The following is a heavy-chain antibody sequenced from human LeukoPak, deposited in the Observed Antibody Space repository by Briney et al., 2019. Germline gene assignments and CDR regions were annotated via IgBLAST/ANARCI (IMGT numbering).Heavy chain of an antibody. J-gene: IGHJ4*02. V-gene: IGHV3-23*01. CDR3: AKGKVAGTGAFDY. CDR2: ISGSGGST. CDR1: GFTFSGYA. D-gene: IGHD6-19*01. Sequence: GGSLRLSCAASGFTFSGYAMSWVRQAPGKGLEWVSAISGSGGSTYYADSVKGRFTISRDNSKNTLYLQMNSLRAEDTAVYYCAKGKVAGTGAFDYWGQGTLVTVSS.